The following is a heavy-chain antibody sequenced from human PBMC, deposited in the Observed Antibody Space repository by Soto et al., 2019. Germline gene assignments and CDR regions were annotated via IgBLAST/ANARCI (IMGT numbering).Heavy chain of an antibody. CDR1: GGSISSSSYY. CDR3: ARRSRDCSSTSCYQTDFDY. V-gene: IGHV4-39*01. D-gene: IGHD2-2*01. J-gene: IGHJ4*02. CDR2: IYYSGST. Sequence: QLQLQESGPGLVKPSETLSLPCTVSGGSISSSSYYWGWIRQPPGKGLEWIGSIYYSGSTYYNPYLKSRVTISVDTSKNPFSLKLSSETAADTAVYYCARRSRDCSSTSCYQTDFDYWGQGTLVTVSS.